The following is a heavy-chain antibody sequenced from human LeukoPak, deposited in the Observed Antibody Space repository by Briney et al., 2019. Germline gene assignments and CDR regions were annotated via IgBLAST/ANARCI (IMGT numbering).Heavy chain of an antibody. J-gene: IGHJ6*03. CDR1: GGSISSYY. V-gene: IGHV4-59*12. D-gene: IGHD2-2*01. Sequence: PSETLSLTCTVSGGSISSYYWSWVRQPPGKGLEWIGFVYYTGSTNYSPSLKSRVTISVDTSKNQFSLKLRSVTAADTAVYYCARTTEGYCSSASCFGFSYSYYMDVWGKGTTVTISS. CDR3: ARTTEGYCSSASCFGFSYSYYMDV. CDR2: VYYTGST.